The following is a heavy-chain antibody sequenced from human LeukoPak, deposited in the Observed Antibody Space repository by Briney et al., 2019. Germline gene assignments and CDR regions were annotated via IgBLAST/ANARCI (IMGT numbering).Heavy chain of an antibody. CDR3: ARARYCSGGSCYPTYNWFDP. CDR2: INPNGGGT. Sequence: GASVKVSCKASGYTFTGYYMHWVRQAPGQGLEWMGWINPNGGGTNYAQKFQGRVTMTRDTSISTAYMELSRLRSDDTAVYYCARARYCSGGSCYPTYNWFDPWGQGTLVTVSS. V-gene: IGHV1-2*02. D-gene: IGHD2-15*01. J-gene: IGHJ5*02. CDR1: GYTFTGYY.